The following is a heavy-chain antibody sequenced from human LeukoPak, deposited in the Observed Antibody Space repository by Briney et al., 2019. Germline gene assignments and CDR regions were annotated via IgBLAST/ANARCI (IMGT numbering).Heavy chain of an antibody. CDR2: IYYSGST. Sequence: SETLSLTCTVSGGSISSSSYYWGWIRQPPGKGLEWIGSIYYSGSTYYDPSLKSRVTISVDTSKNQFSLKLSSVTAADTAVYYCARDSTQYDSSGYYYADRWYFDLWGRGTLVTVSS. CDR1: GGSISSSSYY. V-gene: IGHV4-39*07. CDR3: ARDSTQYDSSGYYYADRWYFDL. J-gene: IGHJ2*01. D-gene: IGHD3-22*01.